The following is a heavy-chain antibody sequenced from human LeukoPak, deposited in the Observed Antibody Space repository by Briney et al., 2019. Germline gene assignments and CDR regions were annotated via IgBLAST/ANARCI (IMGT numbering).Heavy chain of an antibody. V-gene: IGHV3-43*02. CDR1: GFTFEDYA. D-gene: IGHD6-25*01. CDR3: ARDARCGSSNCYGWVDS. J-gene: IGHJ5*01. CDR2: ISAKGDGT. Sequence: GGSLRLSCAASGFTFEDYAMHWVRQTPGKGLEWVSLISAKGDGTHYADSVKGRFTISRDNSKNSLYLQMNSLSIEDTALYYFARDARCGSSNCYGWVDSWGQGTRVIVSS.